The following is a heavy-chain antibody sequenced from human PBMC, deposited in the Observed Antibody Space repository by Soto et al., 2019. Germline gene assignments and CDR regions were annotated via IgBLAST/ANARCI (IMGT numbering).Heavy chain of an antibody. CDR1: GFTFDDYT. Sequence: GGSLRLSCAASGFTFDDYTMHWVRQAPGKGLEWVSLISWDGGSTYYADSVKGRFTISRDNSKNSLYLQMNSLRTEDTALYYCAKDHLPSTVTRVYYGMDVWGQGTTVTVSS. CDR3: AKDHLPSTVTRVYYGMDV. V-gene: IGHV3-43*01. D-gene: IGHD4-17*01. CDR2: ISWDGGST. J-gene: IGHJ6*02.